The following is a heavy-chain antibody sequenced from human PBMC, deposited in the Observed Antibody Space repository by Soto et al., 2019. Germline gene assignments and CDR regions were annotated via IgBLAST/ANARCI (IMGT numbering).Heavy chain of an antibody. V-gene: IGHV3-49*03. CDR1: GFTFGDYA. Sequence: GWSLRLSCTASGFTFGDYAMSLFRQAPGKGLEWVGLIRSKAYGGTTEYAASVKGRFTISRDDSKSIAYLQMKSLKTEDTAVYYCTRDLASSSIEYWGKGTLVTVSS. J-gene: IGHJ4*02. D-gene: IGHD6-13*01. CDR3: TRDLASSSIEY. CDR2: IRSKAYGGTT.